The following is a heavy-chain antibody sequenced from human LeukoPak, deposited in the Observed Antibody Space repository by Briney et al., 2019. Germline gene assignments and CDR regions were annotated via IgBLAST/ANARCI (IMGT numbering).Heavy chain of an antibody. Sequence: SETLSLTCAVYGGSFSGYYWSWIRQPPGKGLEWIGEINHSGSTNYNPSLKSRVTISVDTSKNQFSLKLSSVTAADTAVYYCARARAAAAEPRWLDYWGQGTLVTVSS. D-gene: IGHD6-13*01. J-gene: IGHJ4*02. CDR2: INHSGST. V-gene: IGHV4-34*01. CDR1: GGSFSGYY. CDR3: ARARAAAAEPRWLDY.